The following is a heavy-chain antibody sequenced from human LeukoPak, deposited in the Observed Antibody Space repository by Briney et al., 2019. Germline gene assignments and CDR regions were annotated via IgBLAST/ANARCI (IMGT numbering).Heavy chain of an antibody. Sequence: ASVKVSCKASGYTFTNYYMHWVRQAPGQGLEWMGIINPSGGTTSYAQKFQGRVTMTTDTSTSTVYMELRSLRSDDTAVYYCARGSPPRRNYDRRGYYSYYFDYWGQGTLVTVSS. CDR3: ARGSPPRRNYDRRGYYSYYFDY. CDR2: INPSGGTT. J-gene: IGHJ4*02. V-gene: IGHV1-46*01. CDR1: GYTFTNYY. D-gene: IGHD3-22*01.